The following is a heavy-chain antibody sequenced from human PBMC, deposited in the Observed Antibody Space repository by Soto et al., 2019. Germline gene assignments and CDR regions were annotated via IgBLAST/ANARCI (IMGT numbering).Heavy chain of an antibody. CDR2: ISGGRNDGIT. CDR3: AKDPTDYGDNY. J-gene: IGHJ4*02. Sequence: PGGPLRLSCAVSGFTFSNYAMNSVRQAPGKGLELVSFISGGRNDGITKYVDSVKDRFTISRDNSKNTLYLQMNSLRAEDTAIYYCAKDPTDYGDNYWGQGTLVTVSS. CDR1: GFTFSNYA. D-gene: IGHD4-17*01. V-gene: IGHV3-23*01.